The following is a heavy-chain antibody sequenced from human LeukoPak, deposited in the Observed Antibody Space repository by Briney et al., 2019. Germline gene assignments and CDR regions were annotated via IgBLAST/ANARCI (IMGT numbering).Heavy chain of an antibody. Sequence: GGSLRLSCAASGFTFSNYAMSWVRQAPGKGLEWVSAISGRGDDTYYADSLKGRFTISRDNSKNTVYLQINSLRAEDTAVYRCANALTLVRGVIAPHDYWGQGTLVTVSS. V-gene: IGHV3-23*01. CDR3: ANALTLVRGVIAPHDY. CDR2: ISGRGDDT. J-gene: IGHJ4*02. D-gene: IGHD3-10*01. CDR1: GFTFSNYA.